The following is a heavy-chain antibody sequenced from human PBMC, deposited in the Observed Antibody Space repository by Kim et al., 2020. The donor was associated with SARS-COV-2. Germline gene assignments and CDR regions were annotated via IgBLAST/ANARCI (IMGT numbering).Heavy chain of an antibody. V-gene: IGHV4-38-2*02. CDR2: IYHSGST. Sequence: SETLSLTCTVSGYSISSGYYWGWIRQPPGKGLEWIGSIYHSGSTYYNPSLKSRVTISVDTSKNQFSLKLSSVTAADTAVYYCARVSETADYGVDWFDPWG. J-gene: IGHJ5*02. CDR3: ARVSETADYGVDWFDP. D-gene: IGHD4-17*01. CDR1: GYSISSGYY.